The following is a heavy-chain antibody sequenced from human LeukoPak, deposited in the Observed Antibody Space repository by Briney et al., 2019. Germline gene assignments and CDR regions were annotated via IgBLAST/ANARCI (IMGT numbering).Heavy chain of an antibody. CDR1: GGSISSYY. Sequence: SETLSLTCTVSGGSISSYYWNWIRQPPGKGLEWIGYISYSGSTNYNPSLKSRVTISEDTSKNQLSLKVSSVIAADTAVYYCARVRGIYYAYFDYWGQGTLVTVSS. CDR2: ISYSGST. J-gene: IGHJ4*02. D-gene: IGHD1-26*01. V-gene: IGHV4-59*01. CDR3: ARVRGIYYAYFDY.